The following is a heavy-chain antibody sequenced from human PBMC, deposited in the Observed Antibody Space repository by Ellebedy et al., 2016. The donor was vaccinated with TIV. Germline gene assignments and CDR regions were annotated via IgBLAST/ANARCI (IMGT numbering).Heavy chain of an antibody. Sequence: SLKISCAASGFTFDDYAMHWVRQAPGKGLEWVSGISWNSGVIEYADSVKGRFTISRDNAKNSVFLQMNSLRVEGMALYYCAKAVERGALDIWGQGTVATVSP. D-gene: IGHD1-26*01. CDR2: ISWNSGVI. J-gene: IGHJ3*02. V-gene: IGHV3-9*03. CDR3: AKAVERGALDI. CDR1: GFTFDDYA.